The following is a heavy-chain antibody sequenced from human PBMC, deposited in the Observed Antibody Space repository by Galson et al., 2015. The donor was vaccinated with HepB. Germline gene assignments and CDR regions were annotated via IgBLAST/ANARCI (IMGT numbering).Heavy chain of an antibody. J-gene: IGHJ4*02. CDR3: ARDGNRLFDY. V-gene: IGHV3-33*01. D-gene: IGHD1-14*01. Sequence: SLRLSCAASGFIFSSYGMHWVRQAPGKGLEWVAVIWYDGSNKLYAESVKGRFTISRDNSNNTLYLQMNSLRAEDTAVYYRARDGNRLFDYWGQGALVTVSS. CDR1: GFIFSSYG. CDR2: IWYDGSNK.